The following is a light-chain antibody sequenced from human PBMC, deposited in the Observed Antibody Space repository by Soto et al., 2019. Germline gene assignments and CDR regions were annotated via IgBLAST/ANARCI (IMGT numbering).Light chain of an antibody. CDR2: GGF. J-gene: IGKJ3*01. V-gene: IGKV3-15*01. CDR1: QTLRKK. CDR3: QQHNAWPLT. Sequence: IVLTQSPGTLSVSPGERVILSCRASQTLRKKLAWYQQKPGQAPRLLIYGGFTRATGIPARSSGSGSGTEFTLTINSLQSEDFAIYYCQQHNAWPLTFGPGTKLDLK.